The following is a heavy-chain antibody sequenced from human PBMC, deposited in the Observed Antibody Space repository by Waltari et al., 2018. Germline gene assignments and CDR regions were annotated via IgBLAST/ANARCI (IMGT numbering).Heavy chain of an antibody. CDR2: IKKDGSEK. Sequence: VQLVESGGGLVQPGGSPRLSCEAFGFTFSDFWMTWVRQAPGKGLEWVANIKKDGSEKYYVDSVKGRFTVSRDNAKNSLYLQMSSLRAEDTAIYYCARDRGYCGGDCYKNLDSWGQGTLVAVSS. CDR3: ARDRGYCGGDCYKNLDS. D-gene: IGHD2-21*01. CDR1: GFTFSDFW. J-gene: IGHJ4*02. V-gene: IGHV3-7*01.